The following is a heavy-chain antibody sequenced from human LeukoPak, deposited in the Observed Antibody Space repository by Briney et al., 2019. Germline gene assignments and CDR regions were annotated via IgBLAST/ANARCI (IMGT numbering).Heavy chain of an antibody. CDR1: GITFSDHY. D-gene: IGHD2-2*02. V-gene: IGHV3-11*01. CDR2: ISTSGTTM. CDR3: ARSGHCTSTSCYSIWRRSLYGMDV. Sequence: GGSLRLSCAASGITFSDHYMSWIRLAPGKGLEWVTSISTSGTTMYYADSVKGRFTISRDNAKNSLYLQMNSLRAEDTAVYYCARSGHCTSTSCYSIWRRSLYGMDVWGQGTTVTVSS. J-gene: IGHJ6*02.